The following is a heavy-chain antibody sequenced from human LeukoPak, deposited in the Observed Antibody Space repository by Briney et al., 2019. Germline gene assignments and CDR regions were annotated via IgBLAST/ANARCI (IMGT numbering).Heavy chain of an antibody. CDR1: LLKFSSYW. J-gene: IGHJ3*02. CDR3: ATSPNPFHM. V-gene: IGHV3-7*01. Sequence: GGSLRLSCVGHLLKFSSYWMAWVRQAPGKGLEWVATIKQDGSEHPYVASVKGRFTISRDNAKNSLFLQMNRLGAEDTAVYYCATSPNPFHMGGQGTKVTVS. CDR2: IKQDGSEH.